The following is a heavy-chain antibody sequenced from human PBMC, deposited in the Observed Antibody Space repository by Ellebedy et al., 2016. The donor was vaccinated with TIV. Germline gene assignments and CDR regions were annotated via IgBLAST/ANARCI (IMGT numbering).Heavy chain of an antibody. CDR2: MNPNSGNT. CDR1: GHTFTSYD. Sequence: ASVKVSXXASGHTFTSYDINWVRQDTGQGLEWMGWMNPNSGNTGYAQKFQGRVTMTRNTSISTAYMELSSLRSEDTAVYYCARMVPPHHSSYYYMDVWGKGTTVTVSS. V-gene: IGHV1-8*01. J-gene: IGHJ6*03. D-gene: IGHD4/OR15-4a*01. CDR3: ARMVPPHHSSYYYMDV.